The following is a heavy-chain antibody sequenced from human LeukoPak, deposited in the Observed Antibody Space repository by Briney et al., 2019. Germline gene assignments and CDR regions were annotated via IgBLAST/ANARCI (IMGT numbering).Heavy chain of an antibody. Sequence: PGGSLRLSCAASGFTVSSNYMSWVRQAPGKGLEWVSAISGSGGSTYYADSVKGRFTISRDNSKNTLYLQMNSLRAEDTAVYYCSLQGNTMDAYWFDPWGQGTLVTVSS. CDR2: ISGSGGST. CDR3: SLQGNTMDAYWFDP. CDR1: GFTVSSNY. J-gene: IGHJ5*02. V-gene: IGHV3-23*01. D-gene: IGHD3-10*01.